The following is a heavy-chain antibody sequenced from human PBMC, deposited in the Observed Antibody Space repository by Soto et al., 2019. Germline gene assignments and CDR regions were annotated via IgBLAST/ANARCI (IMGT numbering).Heavy chain of an antibody. V-gene: IGHV4-31*03. CDR3: ARQRGYSYGELDY. CDR1: GGSIGSGGFF. J-gene: IGHJ4*02. CDR2: IYYSGST. Sequence: SETLSLTCSVSGGSIGSGGFFWSWIRQHPGKGLEWIGYIYYSGSTYYNPSLKSRVTISVDTSKNQFSLKLSPVTAADTAVYYCARQRGYSYGELDYWGQGTLVTVSS. D-gene: IGHD5-18*01.